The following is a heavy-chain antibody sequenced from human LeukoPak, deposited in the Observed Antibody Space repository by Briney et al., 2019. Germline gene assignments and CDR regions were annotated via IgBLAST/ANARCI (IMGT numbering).Heavy chain of an antibody. J-gene: IGHJ4*02. Sequence: SETLSLTCAVYGGSFSGYYWSWIRQPPGKGLEWIGEINHSGSTNYNPSLKSRVIISVDTSKNQFSLKLNSVTAADTAMYYCARSYNFDYWGQGTLVTVSS. V-gene: IGHV4-34*01. CDR2: INHSGST. CDR3: ARSYNFDY. CDR1: GGSFSGYY. D-gene: IGHD1-14*01.